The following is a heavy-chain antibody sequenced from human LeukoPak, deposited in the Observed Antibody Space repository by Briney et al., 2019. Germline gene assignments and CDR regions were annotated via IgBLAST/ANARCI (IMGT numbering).Heavy chain of an antibody. V-gene: IGHV3-7*03. Sequence: GGSLRLSCAASGFTFSIYWMSWVRQAPGKGLEWVANIKHDGSEKYYVDSVKGRFTISRDNAMNSVFLQMNSLRAEDTAVYYCATIYCSGGSCHYSEYWGQGTLVTVSS. CDR3: ATIYCSGGSCHYSEY. J-gene: IGHJ4*02. D-gene: IGHD2-15*01. CDR2: IKHDGSEK. CDR1: GFTFSIYW.